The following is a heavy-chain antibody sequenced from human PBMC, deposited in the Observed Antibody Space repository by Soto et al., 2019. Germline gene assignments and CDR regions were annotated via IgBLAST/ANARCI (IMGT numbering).Heavy chain of an antibody. V-gene: IGHV3-30-3*01. D-gene: IGHD3-10*01. CDR3: ARDWATTVRGAMLATDYFGMDV. J-gene: IGHJ6*02. CDR1: EFSFRTYA. CDR2: ISYDGSHK. Sequence: QVQLVDSGGGVVQPGRSLRLSCVASEFSFRTYALHWVRQAPGKGLQWVAVISYDGSHKYYADSVKGRFTISRDNSRNTVYLQVNSLRTEETAVYYCARDWATTVRGAMLATDYFGMDVWGQGTTVTVSS.